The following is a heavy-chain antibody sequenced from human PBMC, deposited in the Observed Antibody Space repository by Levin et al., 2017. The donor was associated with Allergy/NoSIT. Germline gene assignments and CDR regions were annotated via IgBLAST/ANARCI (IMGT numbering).Heavy chain of an antibody. D-gene: IGHD6-6*01. CDR3: AKDRSSSSDAFDI. CDR2: ISGSGGST. CDR1: GFTFSSYA. Sequence: AGGSLRLSCAASGFTFSSYAMSWVRQAPGKGLEWVSAISGSGGSTYYADSVKGRFTISRDNSKNTLYLQMNSLRAEDTAVYYCAKDRSSSSDAFDIWGQGTMVTVSS. V-gene: IGHV3-23*01. J-gene: IGHJ3*02.